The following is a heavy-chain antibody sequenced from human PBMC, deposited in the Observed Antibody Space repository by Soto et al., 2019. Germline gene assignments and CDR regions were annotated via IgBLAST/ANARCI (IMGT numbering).Heavy chain of an antibody. CDR2: FDPEDGET. CDR3: ATVSYDFWSGYYPRGAFDI. Sequence: ASVKVSCKASGYTFTSYDINWVRQATGKGLEWMGGFDPEDGETIYAQKFQGRVTMTEDTSTDTAYMELSSLRSEDTAVYYCATVSYDFWSGYYPRGAFDIWGQGTMVTVSS. CDR1: GYTFTSYD. J-gene: IGHJ3*02. D-gene: IGHD3-3*01. V-gene: IGHV1-24*01.